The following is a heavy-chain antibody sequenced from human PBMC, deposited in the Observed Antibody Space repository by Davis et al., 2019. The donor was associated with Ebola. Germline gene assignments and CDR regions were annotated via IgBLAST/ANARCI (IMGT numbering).Heavy chain of an antibody. CDR3: ARALHDEVLDY. Sequence: GESLKISCATSGFPFSNHAMHWVRQAPGKGLEWVAVTSHNERERFYGEPVQGRFTISRDNSENVLYLQMDSLRPDDTAIYFCARALHDEVLDYWGQGTPVTVSS. CDR2: TSHNERER. CDR1: GFPFSNHA. J-gene: IGHJ4*02. V-gene: IGHV3-30*04. D-gene: IGHD1-1*01.